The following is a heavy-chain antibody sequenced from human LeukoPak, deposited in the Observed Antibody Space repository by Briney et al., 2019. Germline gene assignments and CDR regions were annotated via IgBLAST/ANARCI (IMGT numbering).Heavy chain of an antibody. J-gene: IGHJ4*02. Sequence: GGSLRLSCAASGFTVGTNYMSWVRQTPGKGLEWVANIKQDGSEKYYVGSVKGRFNISRDNVKNALYLQMNSLRVEDTGVYYCVRGAYYAAYWGQGTLVTVSS. CDR1: GFTVGTNY. V-gene: IGHV3-7*01. CDR2: IKQDGSEK. CDR3: VRGAYYAAY. D-gene: IGHD2/OR15-2a*01.